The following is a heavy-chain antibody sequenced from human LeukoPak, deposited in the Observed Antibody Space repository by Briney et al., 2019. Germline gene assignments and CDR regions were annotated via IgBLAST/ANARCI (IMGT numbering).Heavy chain of an antibody. CDR2: IYHSGST. V-gene: IGHV4-30-2*01. J-gene: IGHJ5*02. CDR1: GGSISSGGYS. CDR3: ARERTGTEFDP. D-gene: IGHD1-7*01. Sequence: PSETLSLTCAVSGGSISSGGYSWSWIRQPPGKGLEWIGYIYHSGSTYYNPSLKSRVTISVDRSKNQFSLKLSSVTAADTAVYYCARERTGTEFDPWGQGTLVTVSS.